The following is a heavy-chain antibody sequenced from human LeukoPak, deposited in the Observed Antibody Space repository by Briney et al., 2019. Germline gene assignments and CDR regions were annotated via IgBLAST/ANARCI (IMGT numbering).Heavy chain of an antibody. CDR3: ASNGVYSGRWCDYFDY. Sequence: PGRSLRLSCAASGFTFSMYGMHWVRQAPGNGLEWVAVISCHGSKEHYVVPMKGRFSISRDKAKNTIYLQMHSLRAEDTAVYYCASNGVYSGRWCDYFDYWGQGTMVTASS. J-gene: IGHJ4*01. CDR2: ISCHGSKE. V-gene: IGHV3-30*03. CDR1: GFTFSMYG. D-gene: IGHD6-13*01.